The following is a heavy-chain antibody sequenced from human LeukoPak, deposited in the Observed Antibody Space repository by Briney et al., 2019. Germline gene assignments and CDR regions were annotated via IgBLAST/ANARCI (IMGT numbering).Heavy chain of an antibody. Sequence: ASVKVSCKASGGTFSSYAISWVRPAPGQGLEWMGGIIPIFGTANYAQKFQGRVTITTDESTSTAYMELSSLRSEDTAVYYCARSIFLVGAPTFDYWGQGTLVTVSS. CDR3: ARSIFLVGAPTFDY. CDR2: IIPIFGTA. D-gene: IGHD1-26*01. CDR1: GGTFSSYA. V-gene: IGHV1-69*05. J-gene: IGHJ4*02.